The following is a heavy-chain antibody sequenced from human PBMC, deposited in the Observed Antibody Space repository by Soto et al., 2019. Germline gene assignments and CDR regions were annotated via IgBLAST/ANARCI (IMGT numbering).Heavy chain of an antibody. Sequence: HGESLKISCKGSGYSFTSYWISWVRQMPGKGLEWMGRIDPSDSYTNYSPSFQGHVTISADKSISTAYLQWSSLKASDTAMYYCARTPTSGYCSSTSCPYYYGMDVWGQGTTVTVSS. J-gene: IGHJ6*02. CDR1: GYSFTSYW. V-gene: IGHV5-10-1*01. CDR2: IDPSDSYT. D-gene: IGHD2-2*01. CDR3: ARTPTSGYCSSTSCPYYYGMDV.